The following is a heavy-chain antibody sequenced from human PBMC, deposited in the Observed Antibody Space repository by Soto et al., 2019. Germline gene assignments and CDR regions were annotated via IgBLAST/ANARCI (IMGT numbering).Heavy chain of an antibody. CDR2: ISGSGGST. V-gene: IGHV3-23*01. J-gene: IGHJ4*02. D-gene: IGHD3-9*01. CDR1: GCTFSSYA. CDR3: AKDPGSLVTDPYYFDY. Sequence: EVQLLESGGGLVQPGGSLRLSCAASGCTFSSYAMSWVRQAPRKGLEWVSAISGSGGSTYYADSVKGRFTISRDNSKNTLYLQMNSLRAEDTAVYYCAKDPGSLVTDPYYFDYWGQGTLVTVSS.